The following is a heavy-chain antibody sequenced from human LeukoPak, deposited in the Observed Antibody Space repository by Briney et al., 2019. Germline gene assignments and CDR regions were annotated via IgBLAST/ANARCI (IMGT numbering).Heavy chain of an antibody. CDR3: ARTSYGDYNWFDP. V-gene: IGHV4-39*01. Sequence: SETLSLTCTVSGGSISSSSYYWGWIRQPPGKGLEWIGSIYYSGSTYYNPSLKSRVIISVDTSKNQFSLKLGSVTAADTAVYYCARTSYGDYNWFDPWGQGTLVTVSS. D-gene: IGHD4-17*01. J-gene: IGHJ5*02. CDR1: GGSISSSSYY. CDR2: IYYSGST.